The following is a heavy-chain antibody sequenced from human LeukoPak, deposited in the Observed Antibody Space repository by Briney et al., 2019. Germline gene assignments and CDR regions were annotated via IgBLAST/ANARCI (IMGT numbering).Heavy chain of an antibody. CDR2: ISSNGGST. Sequence: GGSLRLSCADSGFTFSSYAMHWVRQAPGKGLEYVSAISSNGGSTYYANSVKGRFTISRDNSKNTLYLQMGSLRAEDMAVYYCARHGHYDFWSGYSLDYWGQGTLVTVSS. V-gene: IGHV3-64*01. CDR1: GFTFSSYA. J-gene: IGHJ4*02. D-gene: IGHD3-3*01. CDR3: ARHGHYDFWSGYSLDY.